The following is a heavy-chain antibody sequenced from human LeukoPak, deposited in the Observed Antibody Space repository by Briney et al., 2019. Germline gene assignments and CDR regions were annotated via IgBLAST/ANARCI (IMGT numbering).Heavy chain of an antibody. D-gene: IGHD3-22*01. CDR1: GFTFDDYG. Sequence: GGSLRLSCAASGFTFDDYGMSWVRQAPGKGLDWVSGINWNGGSTGYADSVKGRFTISRDNAKNSLYLQMNSLRAEDTALYYCARGGYYYDSSGYGYWGQGTLVTVSS. J-gene: IGHJ4*02. CDR3: ARGGYYYDSSGYGY. CDR2: INWNGGST. V-gene: IGHV3-20*04.